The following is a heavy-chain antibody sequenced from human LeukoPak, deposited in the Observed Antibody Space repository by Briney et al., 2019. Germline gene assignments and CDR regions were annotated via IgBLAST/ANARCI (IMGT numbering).Heavy chain of an antibody. CDR2: INQDGSEK. CDR3: ARDGFDEGIYFDY. J-gene: IGHJ4*02. V-gene: IGHV3-7*01. CDR1: GFTFSSHW. D-gene: IGHD3-9*01. Sequence: PGXSLRLSCAASGFTFSSHWMSWVRQAPGKGLERVANINQDGSEKYYVDSVKGRFIISRDKAKKSLYLQMNSLRAEDTAVYYCARDGFDEGIYFDYWGQGTLVTVSS.